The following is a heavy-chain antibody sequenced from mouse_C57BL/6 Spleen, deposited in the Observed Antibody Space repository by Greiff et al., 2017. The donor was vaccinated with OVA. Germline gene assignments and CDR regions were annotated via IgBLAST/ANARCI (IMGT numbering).Heavy chain of an antibody. Sequence: EVQLQQSGGGLVKPGGSLKLSCAASGFTFSDYGMHWVRQAPEKGLEWVAYISSGSSTIYYADTVKGRFTISRDNAKNTLFLQMTSLRSEDTAMYYCARRGGITTVVDNWYFDVWGTGTTVTVSS. CDR2: ISSGSSTI. CDR3: ARRGGITTVVDNWYFDV. CDR1: GFTFSDYG. J-gene: IGHJ1*03. D-gene: IGHD1-1*01. V-gene: IGHV5-17*01.